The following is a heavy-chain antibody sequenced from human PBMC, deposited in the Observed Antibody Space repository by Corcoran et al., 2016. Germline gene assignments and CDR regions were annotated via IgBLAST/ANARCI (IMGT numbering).Heavy chain of an antibody. J-gene: IGHJ4*02. D-gene: IGHD3-3*01. V-gene: IGHV3-33*01. Sequence: QVQLVESGGGVVQPGRSLRLSCAASGFTFSSYGMHWVRQAPGKGLEWVAVIWYDGSNKYYVDSVKGGFIISRDNSKNTLYLQMNSLIAEDTAVYFCVGDFWSSYYTGSPLGYWGQGSLVTISS. CDR2: IWYDGSNK. CDR3: VGDFWSSYYTGSPLGY. CDR1: GFTFSSYG.